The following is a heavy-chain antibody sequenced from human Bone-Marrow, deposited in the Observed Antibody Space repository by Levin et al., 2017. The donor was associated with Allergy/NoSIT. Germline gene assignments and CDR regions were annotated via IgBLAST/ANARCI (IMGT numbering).Heavy chain of an antibody. CDR3: VAMNYDILTGYYRDH. CDR2: IWHDGSNE. Sequence: GGSLRLSCAASGFTFSRFGMHWVRQAPGKGLEWVAVIWHDGSNEYYADSVKGRFTISRGNSDNTLYLQMNSLRVEDTAVYYCVAMNYDILTGYYRDHWGQGTQVAVSS. D-gene: IGHD3-9*01. J-gene: IGHJ4*02. CDR1: GFTFSRFG. V-gene: IGHV3-33*01.